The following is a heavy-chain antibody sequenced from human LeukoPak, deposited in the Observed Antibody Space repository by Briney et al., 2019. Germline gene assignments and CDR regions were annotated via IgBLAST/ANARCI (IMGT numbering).Heavy chain of an antibody. Sequence: GASVKVSCTASGYTFTSYDINWVRQATGQGREWMGWMNPNSGNTGYAQKFQGRVTMTRDTSISTAYMELSSLRSEETAVYYCARGALLGYCISTSCYTGGGDDLNYWGQEPWSPSPQ. CDR1: GYTFTSYD. V-gene: IGHV1-8*01. CDR2: MNPNSGNT. CDR3: ARGALLGYCISTSCYTGGGDDLNY. J-gene: IGHJ4*01. D-gene: IGHD2-2*02.